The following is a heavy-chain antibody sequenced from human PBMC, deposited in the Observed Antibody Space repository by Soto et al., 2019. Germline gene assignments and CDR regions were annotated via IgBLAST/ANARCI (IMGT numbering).Heavy chain of an antibody. V-gene: IGHV3-7*01. J-gene: IGHJ4*02. CDR3: VGGGNFFVY. CDR2: INQDGSER. D-gene: IGHD3-16*01. Sequence: EVQLVESGGGLVQPGGSLRLPCAASGFTFSTYWMTWVRQPPGKGLEWVASINQDGSERYYVDSVRGRFTISIDNAKYLLYLQMNSLRAEDAAVYYCVGGGNFFVYWGQGTLVTVSP. CDR1: GFTFSTYW.